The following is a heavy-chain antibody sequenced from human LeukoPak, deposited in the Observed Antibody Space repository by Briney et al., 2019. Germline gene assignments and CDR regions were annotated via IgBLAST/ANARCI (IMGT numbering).Heavy chain of an antibody. J-gene: IGHJ4*02. CDR3: ARDYGGSSPFDY. CDR1: GFTFSSYE. CDR2: ISSSGSTI. D-gene: IGHD4-23*01. Sequence: GGSLRLSCAASGFTFSSYEMNWVGQAPGKGLEGVSYISSSGSTIYYADSVKGRFTISRDNAKNSLYLQMNSLRAEDTAVYYCARDYGGSSPFDYWGQGTLVTVSS. V-gene: IGHV3-48*03.